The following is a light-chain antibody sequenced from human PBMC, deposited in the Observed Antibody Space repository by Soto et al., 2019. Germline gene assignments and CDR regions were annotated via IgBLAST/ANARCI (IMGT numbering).Light chain of an antibody. Sequence: SYELTQAPAVSVAPGQTAKIPCGGNNIGSNSVHWYQQKPGQAPVMVVSDDSDRPSGIPERFSGSTSGNTATLTISRVEAGDEADYYCQVWHSSSDQWVFGGGTKLTVL. CDR2: DDS. CDR1: NIGSNS. CDR3: QVWHSSSDQWV. J-gene: IGLJ3*02. V-gene: IGLV3-21*02.